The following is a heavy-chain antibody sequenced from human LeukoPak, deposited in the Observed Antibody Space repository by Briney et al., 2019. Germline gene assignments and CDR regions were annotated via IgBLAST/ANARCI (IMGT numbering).Heavy chain of an antibody. V-gene: IGHV3-48*03. Sequence: GGSLRLSCAASGFTFSSYAMSWVRQAPGKGLEWVSYISSSGSTIYYADSAKGRFTISRDNAKNSLYLQMNSLRAEDTAVYYCAELGITMIGGVWGKGTTVTISS. J-gene: IGHJ6*04. CDR1: GFTFSSYA. CDR3: AELGITMIGGV. CDR2: ISSSGSTI. D-gene: IGHD3-10*02.